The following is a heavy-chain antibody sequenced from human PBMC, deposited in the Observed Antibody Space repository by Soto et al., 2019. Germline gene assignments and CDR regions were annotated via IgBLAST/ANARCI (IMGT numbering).Heavy chain of an antibody. D-gene: IGHD2-21*02. CDR1: AYTFTNYY. J-gene: IGHJ4*02. CDR3: ARGTLSGGDHYFDS. CDR2: LNPSGGPT. Sequence: ASVKVSCKTSAYTFTNYYLHWVRQAPGQGLEWMGILNPSGGPTNYAQKFQGRVTMTRDTSTSTVYMELNSLRSEDTAVYYCARGTLSGGDHYFDSWGQGTLVTVSS. V-gene: IGHV1-46*01.